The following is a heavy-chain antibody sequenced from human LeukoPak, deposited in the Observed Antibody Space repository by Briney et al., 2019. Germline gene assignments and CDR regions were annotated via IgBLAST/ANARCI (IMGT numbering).Heavy chain of an antibody. CDR3: ARGSFWYDSSGYYPFDY. CDR1: GGSISSFY. V-gene: IGHV4-59*01. Sequence: NPSETLSLTCTVSGGSISSFYWSWIRQPPGKGLEWIGYIYYSGSTNYNPSLMSRVTISVDTSKNQFSLKLSSVTAADTAVYYCARGSFWYDSSGYYPFDYWGQGTLVTVSS. D-gene: IGHD3-22*01. J-gene: IGHJ4*02. CDR2: IYYSGST.